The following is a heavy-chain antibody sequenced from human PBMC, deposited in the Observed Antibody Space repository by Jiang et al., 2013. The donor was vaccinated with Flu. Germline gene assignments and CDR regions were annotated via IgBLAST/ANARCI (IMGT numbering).Heavy chain of an antibody. CDR1: GYTFTSYA. D-gene: IGHD3-22*01. J-gene: IGHJ5*02. CDR3: ARGARVPKYYYDSSGPRYYWFDP. CDR2: INTNTGNP. V-gene: IGHV7-4-1*02. Sequence: QSGSELKKPGASVKVSCKASGYTFTSYAMNWVRQAPGQGLEWMGWINTNTGNPTYAQGFTGRFVFSLDTSVSTAYLQISSLKAEDTAVYYCARGARVPKYYYDSSGPRYYWFDPWGQG.